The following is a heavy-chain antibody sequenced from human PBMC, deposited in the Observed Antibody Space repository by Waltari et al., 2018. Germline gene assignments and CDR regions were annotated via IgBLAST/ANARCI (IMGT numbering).Heavy chain of an antibody. CDR2: IYTSGST. V-gene: IGHV4-4*07. CDR3: ARSSSSLQDDY. CDR1: GGPISSYY. J-gene: IGHJ4*02. D-gene: IGHD6-6*01. Sequence: QVQLQESGPGRVKPSEPLSLTCTDSGGPISSYYWSWIRQPAGKGLAWIGRIYTSGSTNYNPSLKSRVTMSVDTSKNQFSLKLSSVTAADTAVYYCARSSSSLQDDYWGQGTLFTVSS.